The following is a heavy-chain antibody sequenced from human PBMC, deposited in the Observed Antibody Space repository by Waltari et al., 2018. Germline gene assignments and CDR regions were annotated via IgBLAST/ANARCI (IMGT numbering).Heavy chain of an antibody. V-gene: IGHV3-21*01. CDR3: ARDGAVARGAREDY. Sequence: EVQLVESGGGLVKPGGSLRLSCAASGFTFSSYSMNWVRQAPGKGLEWVSSISSSSSYIYYADSVKGRFTISRDNAKNSLYLQMNSLRAEDTAVYYCARDGAVARGAREDYWGQGTLVTVSS. CDR1: GFTFSSYS. CDR2: ISSSSSYI. J-gene: IGHJ4*02. D-gene: IGHD6-19*01.